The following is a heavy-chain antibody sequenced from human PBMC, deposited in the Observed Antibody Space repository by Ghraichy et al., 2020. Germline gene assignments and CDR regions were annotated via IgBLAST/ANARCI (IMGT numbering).Heavy chain of an antibody. D-gene: IGHD3-10*01. J-gene: IGHJ4*02. V-gene: IGHV5-51*01. CDR2: IYPGDSDT. Sequence: GESLNISCKASGYNFAGSWIGWVRQMPGKGLEWMGLIYPGDSDTKYNPSFQGHVTLSADKAINPAYLHWSSVMASDTAIYYCARAKDGFPSTGFDYWGQGTLVTVSS. CDR1: GYNFAGSW. CDR3: ARAKDGFPSTGFDY.